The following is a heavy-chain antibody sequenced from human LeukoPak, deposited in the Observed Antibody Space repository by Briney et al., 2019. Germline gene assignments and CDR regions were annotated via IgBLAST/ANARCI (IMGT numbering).Heavy chain of an antibody. CDR3: ARVGHTIRGGLDI. V-gene: IGHV4-34*01. Sequence: PSETLSLTCAVYGGSFSGYYWSWIRQPPGKGLEWIGEINHSGSTNYNPSLKSRVAISVDTSKNQFSLKLSSVTAADTAVYYCARVGHTIRGGLDIWGQGTMVTVSS. CDR1: GGSFSGYY. J-gene: IGHJ3*02. CDR2: INHSGST. D-gene: IGHD3-3*01.